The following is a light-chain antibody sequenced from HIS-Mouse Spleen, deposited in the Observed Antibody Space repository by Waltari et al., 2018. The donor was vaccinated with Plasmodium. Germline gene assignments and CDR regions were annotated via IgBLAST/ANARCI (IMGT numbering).Light chain of an antibody. CDR3: NSRDSSGNHLGVV. Sequence: SSELTQDPAVSVALGQTVRITCQGDSLRSYYASWYKQKQGPAPELVIYGKNNRHSGIPDRFSGSSSGNTASLTITGAQAEDEADYYCNSRDSSGNHLGVVFGGGTKLTVL. CDR2: GKN. V-gene: IGLV3-19*01. J-gene: IGLJ2*01. CDR1: SLRSYY.